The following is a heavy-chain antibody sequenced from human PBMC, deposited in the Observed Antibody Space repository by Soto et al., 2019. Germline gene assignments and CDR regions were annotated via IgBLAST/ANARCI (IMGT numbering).Heavy chain of an antibody. V-gene: IGHV4-34*01. CDR3: AGTLGYCSGGSCYSYYYGMDV. D-gene: IGHD2-15*01. J-gene: IGHJ6*02. Sequence: SETLSLTCAVYGGSFSGYYWSWIRQPPGKGLEWIGEITHSGSTNYNPSLKSRVTISVDTSKNQFSLKMCSVTAADTAVYYCAGTLGYCSGGSCYSYYYGMDVWGQGTTVTVSS. CDR1: GGSFSGYY. CDR2: ITHSGST.